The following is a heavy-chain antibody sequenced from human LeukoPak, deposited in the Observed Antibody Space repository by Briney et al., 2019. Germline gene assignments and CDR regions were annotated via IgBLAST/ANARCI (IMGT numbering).Heavy chain of an antibody. CDR1: GFRFGSDW. CDR3: VRYYDPPVGDAFDI. J-gene: IGHJ3*02. V-gene: IGHV3-7*01. D-gene: IGHD3-16*01. Sequence: GGSLRLSXAASGFRFGSDWMSWVRQAPGKGLEWVAHINPDGSEKYYVDSVKGRFTISRDNDKNSLYLRLNSLRADDTAVYYCVRYYDPPVGDAFDIWGQGTLVTVSS. CDR2: INPDGSEK.